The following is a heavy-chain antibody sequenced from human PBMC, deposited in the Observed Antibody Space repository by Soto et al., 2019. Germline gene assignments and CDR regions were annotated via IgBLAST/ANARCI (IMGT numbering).Heavy chain of an antibody. CDR1: GGSFKSGSYS. J-gene: IGHJ4*02. CDR3: GGDLAYFAS. CDR2: VYHTGRT. V-gene: IGHV4-61*01. Sequence: SETLSLTCTVSGGSFKSGSYSWSWIRQPPGKGLEWIGYVYHTGRTSYNPSLKSRVSISMDTSKNQFSLNLDSVTAADTAVYFCGGDLAYFASWGQGTLVTVSS.